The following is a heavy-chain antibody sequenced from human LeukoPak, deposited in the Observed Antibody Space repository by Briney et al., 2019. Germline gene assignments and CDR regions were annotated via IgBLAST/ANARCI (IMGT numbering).Heavy chain of an antibody. CDR2: MNPNSGNT. CDR3: ARGWTTMIGDY. CDR1: GYTFTTYG. J-gene: IGHJ4*02. D-gene: IGHD3-22*01. Sequence: VASVKVSCKASGYTFTTYGINWVRRATGQGLEWMGWMNPNSGNTGYAQKFQGRVTMTRNTSISTAYMGLSSLRSEDTAIYYCARGWTTMIGDYWGQGTLVTVSS. V-gene: IGHV1-8*01.